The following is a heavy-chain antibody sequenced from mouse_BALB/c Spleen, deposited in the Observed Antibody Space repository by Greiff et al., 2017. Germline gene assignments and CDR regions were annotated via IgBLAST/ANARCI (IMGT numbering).Heavy chain of an antibody. CDR3: ARAGDYDGFAY. CDR2: IYPGNGDT. V-gene: IGHV1-12*01. CDR1: GYTFTSYN. Sequence: LQQPGAELVKPGASVKMSCKASGYTFTSYNMHWVKQTPGQGLEWIGAIYPGNGDTSYNQKFKGKATLTADKSSSTAYMQLSSLTSEDSAVYYCARAGDYDGFAYWGQGTLVTVSA. J-gene: IGHJ3*01. D-gene: IGHD2-4*01.